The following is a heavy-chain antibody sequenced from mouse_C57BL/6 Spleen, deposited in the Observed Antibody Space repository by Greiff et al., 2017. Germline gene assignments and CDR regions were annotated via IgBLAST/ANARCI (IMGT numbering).Heavy chain of an antibody. D-gene: IGHD2-1*01. V-gene: IGHV1-74*01. Sequence: QVQLQQPGAELVKPGASVKVSCKASGYTFTSHWMHWVKQRPGQGLEWIGRIHPSDSETNYNQKFKGKATLTVDKSSSTAYMQLSSLTSEDSAVYYCAMFGLYYKDWMDYWGQGTSVTVSS. CDR2: IHPSDSET. CDR1: GYTFTSHW. CDR3: AMFGLYYKDWMDY. J-gene: IGHJ4*01.